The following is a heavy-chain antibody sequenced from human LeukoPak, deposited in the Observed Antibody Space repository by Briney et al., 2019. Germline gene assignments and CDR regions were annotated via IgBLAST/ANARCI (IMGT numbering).Heavy chain of an antibody. D-gene: IGHD1-26*01. J-gene: IGHJ4*02. CDR1: GFTFSSYA. V-gene: IGHV3-23*01. CDR3: ARGYSGSYRVDY. CDR2: ISDNGDYT. Sequence: GGSLRLSCAASGFTFSSYAMSWVRQAPGKGLDWLSIISDNGDYTYYADSVKGRFTISGDNAKNTLYLQMNSLRAEDTAVYYCARGYSGSYRVDYWGQGTLVTVSS.